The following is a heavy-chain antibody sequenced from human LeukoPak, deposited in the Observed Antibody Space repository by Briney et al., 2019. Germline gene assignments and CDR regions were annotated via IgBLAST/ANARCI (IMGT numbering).Heavy chain of an antibody. CDR2: VSTYSGNT. CDR3: ARDLGYCSFGFGLGNCNRKWFDP. CDR1: GYTFTSSG. J-gene: IGHJ5*02. Sequence: APVKVSCTASGYTFTSSGISWVRRAHGQGLEWMGWVSTYSGNTNYAQKFQGRVTMTRDTSTNAAYMELKNLRPDDTAIYYCARDLGYCSFGFGLGNCNRKWFDPWGRGTLVSVSS. V-gene: IGHV1-18*01. D-gene: IGHD2-2*03.